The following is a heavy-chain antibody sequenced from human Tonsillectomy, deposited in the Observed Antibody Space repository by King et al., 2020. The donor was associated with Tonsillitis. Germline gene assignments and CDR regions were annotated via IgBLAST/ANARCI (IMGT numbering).Heavy chain of an antibody. V-gene: IGHV1-2*02. Sequence: QLVQSGAEVKKPGASVKVSCKASGYTFTGYYMHWVREAPRQGLEWMGWINPNSVDTNYAQKFQGRVTMTRDTSISPAYMDLSRVRSDDTAVYYCMRDVQCFPFDFGGQGTLVTVSS. J-gene: IGHJ4*02. D-gene: IGHD3-10*02. CDR1: GYTFTGYY. CDR2: INPNSVDT. CDR3: MRDVQCFPFDF.